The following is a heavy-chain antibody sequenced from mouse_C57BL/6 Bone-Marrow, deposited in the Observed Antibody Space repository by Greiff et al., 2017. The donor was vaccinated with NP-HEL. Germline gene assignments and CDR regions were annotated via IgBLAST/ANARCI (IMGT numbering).Heavy chain of an antibody. CDR2: IDPNSGGH. CDR1: GYTFTSYW. J-gene: IGHJ3*01. CDR3: ARYPTTVADWFAY. D-gene: IGHD1-1*01. V-gene: IGHV1-72*01. Sequence: QVQLQQPGAELVKPGASVKLSCKASGYTFTSYWMHWVKQRPGRGLEWIGRIDPNSGGHKYNEQLKSKATLTVDKPSSTAYMQLSSLTSEDSAVYYGARYPTTVADWFAYWGQGTLVTVSA.